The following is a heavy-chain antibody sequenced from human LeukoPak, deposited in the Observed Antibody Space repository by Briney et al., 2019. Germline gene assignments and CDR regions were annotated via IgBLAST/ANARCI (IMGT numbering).Heavy chain of an antibody. CDR1: GFTSSSYA. D-gene: IGHD2-2*01. CDR2: ISGISGST. CDR3: AKGVVVVPAAGHYFDY. V-gene: IGHV3-23*01. J-gene: IGHJ4*02. Sequence: GRCLRLSCAVSGFTSSSYAMSWVRQTPRKGLEWVSSISGISGSTHYADSVKGRFTISRDNSKNTLYLQMNSLRAEDTAVYYCAKGVVVVPAAGHYFDYWGQGTLVTVSS.